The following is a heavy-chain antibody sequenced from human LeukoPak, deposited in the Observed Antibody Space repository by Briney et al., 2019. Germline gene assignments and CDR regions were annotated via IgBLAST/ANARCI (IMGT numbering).Heavy chain of an antibody. J-gene: IGHJ4*02. CDR1: GYTFTSYD. V-gene: IGHV1-8*01. D-gene: IGHD3-10*01. Sequence: ASVKVSCKASGYTFTSYDINWVRQATGQGLECMGWMNPNSGNTGYAQKFQGRVTMTRDTSISTAYMAVSRLRSDDTAVYYCAREYYYGSGNYYNRIDYWGQGTLVTVSS. CDR3: AREYYYGSGNYYNRIDY. CDR2: MNPNSGNT.